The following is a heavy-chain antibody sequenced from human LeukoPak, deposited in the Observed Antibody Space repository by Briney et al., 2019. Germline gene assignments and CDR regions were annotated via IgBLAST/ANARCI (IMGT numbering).Heavy chain of an antibody. V-gene: IGHV3-7*01. J-gene: IGHJ4*02. Sequence: GGSLRLSCVTSGYTFRSYWMGWVRQAPGKGLEWVANIKEDGSEKNYADSVRGRFTVSRDNARNSLNLQMNGLRAEDTAVYYCVRDGDKWNDLDYWGQGTQVTVSS. CDR2: IKEDGSEK. D-gene: IGHD1-1*01. CDR3: VRDGDKWNDLDY. CDR1: GYTFRSYW.